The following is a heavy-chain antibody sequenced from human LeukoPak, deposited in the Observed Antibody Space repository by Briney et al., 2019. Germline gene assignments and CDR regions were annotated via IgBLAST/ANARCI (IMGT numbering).Heavy chain of an antibody. J-gene: IGHJ4*02. V-gene: IGHV1-2*02. CDR2: INPNSGGT. D-gene: IGHD3-22*01. CDR3: AIDRPTRYYDSSGFDY. Sequence: ASVKLSCKASGYTFTGYYMHWVRQAPGQGLEWMGWINPNSGGTNYAQKFQGRVTMTRDTSISTAYMELSRLRSDDTAVYYCAIDRPTRYYDSSGFDYWGQGTLVTVSS. CDR1: GYTFTGYY.